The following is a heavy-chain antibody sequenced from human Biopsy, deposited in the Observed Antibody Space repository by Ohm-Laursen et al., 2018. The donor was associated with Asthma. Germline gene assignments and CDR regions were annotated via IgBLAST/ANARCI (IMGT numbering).Heavy chain of an antibody. CDR2: INPSGGST. V-gene: IGHV1-46*01. J-gene: IGHJ3*02. CDR3: ARVSITPGAFDI. CDR1: GDSFSNYA. D-gene: IGHD3-10*01. Sequence: ASGKVSCKASGDSFSNYAISWVRQAPGQGLEWMGIINPSGGSTSYAQKFQGRVTMTRDTSTSTVYMELSSLRSEDTAVYYCARVSITPGAFDIWGQGTMVTVSS.